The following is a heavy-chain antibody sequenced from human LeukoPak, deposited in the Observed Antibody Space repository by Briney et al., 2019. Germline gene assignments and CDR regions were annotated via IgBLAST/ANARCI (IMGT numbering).Heavy chain of an antibody. V-gene: IGHV3-23*01. CDR1: RFTFSSYA. CDR3: AKDDGFSFDL. D-gene: IGHD3-10*01. CDR2: ISGSGGST. J-gene: IGHJ2*01. Sequence: GGSLRLSCAASRFTFSSYAMSWFRQAPGKGLEMVSAISGSGGSTYYADCVKGRFTISSDNSKNTLYLQMNRLRAEDTAVYYCAKDDGFSFDLWGRGTLVTVSS.